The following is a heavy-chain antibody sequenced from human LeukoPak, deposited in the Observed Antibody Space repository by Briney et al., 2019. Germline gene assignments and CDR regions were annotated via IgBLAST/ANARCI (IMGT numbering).Heavy chain of an antibody. Sequence: PGGSLILSCAASGFSFNIYGMHWVRQAPGKGLDWVAFIRYDGSDKYYADSVKGRFTISRDNSKNTLYLQMNSLRAEDTAVYYCAKGDAIKGHFDPWGQGTLVTVSS. CDR3: AKGDAIKGHFDP. CDR1: GFSFNIYG. J-gene: IGHJ5*02. CDR2: IRYDGSDK. D-gene: IGHD2-8*01. V-gene: IGHV3-30*02.